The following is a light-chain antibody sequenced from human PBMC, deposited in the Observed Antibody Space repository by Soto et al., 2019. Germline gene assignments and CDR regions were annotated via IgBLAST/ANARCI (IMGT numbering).Light chain of an antibody. CDR2: DNN. CDR1: SSNIGNNY. Sequence: QTVVTQPPSVSAAPGQKVTISCSGSSSNIGNNYVSWYQQLPGTAPKLLIYDNNKRPSGIPDRFSGSKSGTSATLGITGLQTGDEADYYCGTWDSSLSADPYVFGTGTKVTVL. CDR3: GTWDSSLSADPYV. V-gene: IGLV1-51*01. J-gene: IGLJ1*01.